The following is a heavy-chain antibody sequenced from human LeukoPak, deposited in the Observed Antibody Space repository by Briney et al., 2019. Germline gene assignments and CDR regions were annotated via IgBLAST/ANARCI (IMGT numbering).Heavy chain of an antibody. Sequence: GGSLRLSCAASGFTFSKYAMSWVRQAPGKGLEWVSGISGSGGGQYYADSVKGRFTISRDNSKNTLYLQMNSLRADDTAVYYCARDRDGTGNNPLDYWGQRTLVIVSS. V-gene: IGHV3-23*01. CDR3: ARDRDGTGNNPLDY. CDR2: ISGSGGGQ. CDR1: GFTFSKYA. J-gene: IGHJ4*02. D-gene: IGHD3-10*01.